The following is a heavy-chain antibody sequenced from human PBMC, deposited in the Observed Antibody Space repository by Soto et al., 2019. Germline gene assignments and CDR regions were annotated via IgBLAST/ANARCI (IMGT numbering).Heavy chain of an antibody. CDR2: IIPIFGTA. CDR3: ARDPGIAARLDY. J-gene: IGHJ4*02. CDR1: GGTFSSYA. Sequence: GASVKVSCKASGGTFSSYAISWVRQAPGQGLEWMGGIIPIFGTANYAQKFRGRVTITADESTSTAYMELSSLRSEDTAVYYCARDPGIAARLDYWGQGTLVTVSS. V-gene: IGHV1-69*13. D-gene: IGHD6-6*01.